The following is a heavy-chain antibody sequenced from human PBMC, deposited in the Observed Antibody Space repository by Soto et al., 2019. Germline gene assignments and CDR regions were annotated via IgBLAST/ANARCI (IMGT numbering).Heavy chain of an antibody. J-gene: IGHJ4*02. CDR2: IYHSGST. Sequence: SETLYLTCAVSGGSISSGGYSGSWIRQPPGKGLEWIGYIYHSGSTYYDPSLKSRVTISVDRSKNQFSLKLSSVTAADTAVYYCARARIVGAHFDYWGQGTLVTVSS. V-gene: IGHV4-30-2*01. CDR1: GGSISSGGYS. D-gene: IGHD1-26*01. CDR3: ARARIVGAHFDY.